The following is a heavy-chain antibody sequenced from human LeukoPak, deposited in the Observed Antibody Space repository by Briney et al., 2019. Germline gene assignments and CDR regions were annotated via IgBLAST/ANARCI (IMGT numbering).Heavy chain of an antibody. CDR3: ATASPKWELLRGAFDY. Sequence: ASVKVSCNVSGYTLTELSMHWVRQAPGKGLEWMGGFDPEDGETIYAQKFQGRVTMTEDTSTDTAYVELSSLRSEDTAVYYCATASPKWELLRGAFDYWGQGTLVTVSS. V-gene: IGHV1-24*01. CDR2: FDPEDGET. D-gene: IGHD1-26*01. J-gene: IGHJ4*02. CDR1: GYTLTELS.